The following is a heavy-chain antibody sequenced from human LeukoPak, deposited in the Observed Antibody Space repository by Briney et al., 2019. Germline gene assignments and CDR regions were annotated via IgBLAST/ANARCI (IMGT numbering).Heavy chain of an antibody. CDR1: GFTFSSYW. V-gene: IGHV3-7*01. D-gene: IGHD6-13*01. CDR3: ARLTYLGSSWSFDY. Sequence: GGSLRLSCATSGFTFSSYWMSWFRQAPGKGLEWVANIKQDGSAKFYVDSVKGRFTISRDNAKNSLYLQMSSLRAEDTAVYYCARLTYLGSSWSFDYWGQGTLVTVSS. CDR2: IKQDGSAK. J-gene: IGHJ4*02.